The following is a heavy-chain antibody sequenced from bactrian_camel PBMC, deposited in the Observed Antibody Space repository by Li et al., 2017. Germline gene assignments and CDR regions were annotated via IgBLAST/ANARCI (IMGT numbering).Heavy chain of an antibody. D-gene: IGHD3*01. CDR1: GSINMRNC. CDR2: LYGRGGPP. V-gene: IGHV3S1*01. Sequence: VQLVESGGGLVQPGGSLRLSCTTSGSINMRNCLGWFRQVSGKDRERVATLYGRGGPPSYAASVKGRFTVSQDDAKGTLYLEMNDLKPEDSAMYFCAADM.